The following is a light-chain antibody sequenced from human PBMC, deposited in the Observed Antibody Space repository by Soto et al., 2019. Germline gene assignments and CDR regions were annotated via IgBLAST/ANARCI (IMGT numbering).Light chain of an antibody. V-gene: IGKV3-15*01. CDR1: QSVRTN. Sequence: EIVMTQSPATLSVSPGERASLSCRASQSVRTNLAWYQQKPGQAPRLLIYGASTRATGIPARFSGGGSGTEFTLNISSLQSEDFALYYCQQYNDWPPRWTFGQGTRVEIK. CDR2: GAS. CDR3: QQYNDWPPRWT. J-gene: IGKJ1*01.